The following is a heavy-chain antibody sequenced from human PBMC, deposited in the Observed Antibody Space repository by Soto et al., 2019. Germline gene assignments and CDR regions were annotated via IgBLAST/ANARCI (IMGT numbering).Heavy chain of an antibody. V-gene: IGHV1-18*04. J-gene: IGHJ4*02. D-gene: IGHD2-8*01. CDR2: ISAYNGNT. CDR1: GYTFTSYG. CDR3: ARDGIGYCTNGVCYISDY. Sequence: QVQLVQSGAEVKKPGASVKVSCKASGYTFTSYGISWVRQAPGQGLEWMGWISAYNGNTNYAQKLQGRVTMNTDTSTSTAYMELRSLRSDDTAVYYCARDGIGYCTNGVCYISDYWGQGTLVTVSS.